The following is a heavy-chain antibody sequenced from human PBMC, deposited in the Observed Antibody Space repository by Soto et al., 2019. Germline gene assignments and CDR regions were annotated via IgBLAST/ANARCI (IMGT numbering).Heavy chain of an antibody. CDR1: GGSLSGCY. J-gene: IGHJ6*02. CDR2: INHSGST. Sequence: SETLSLTCAVYGGSLSGCYWSWIRQPPGKGLEWIGEINHSGSTNYNPSLKSRVTISVDTSKNQFSLKLSSVTAADTAVYYFARGFGAAIWFYYYYGMDVWGQGTTVTVSS. CDR3: ARGFGAAIWFYYYYGMDV. V-gene: IGHV4-34*01. D-gene: IGHD2-2*01.